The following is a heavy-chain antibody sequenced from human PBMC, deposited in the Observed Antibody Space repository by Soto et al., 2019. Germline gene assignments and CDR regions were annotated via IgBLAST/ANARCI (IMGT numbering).Heavy chain of an antibody. CDR1: GYTFTSYA. CDR3: ARHSCCSTPNYYYGMDV. D-gene: IGHD2-15*01. Sequence: ASVKVSCKASGYTFTSYAISWVRQAPGQGLEWMGWISAYNGNTNYAQKLQGRVTMTTDTSTSTAYMELRSLRSDDTAVYYCARHSCCSTPNYYYGMDVWGQGTTVTVSS. V-gene: IGHV1-18*01. J-gene: IGHJ6*02. CDR2: ISAYNGNT.